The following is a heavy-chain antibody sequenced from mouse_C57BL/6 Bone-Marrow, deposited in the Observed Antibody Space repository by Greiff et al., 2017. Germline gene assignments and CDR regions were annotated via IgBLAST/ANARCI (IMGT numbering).Heavy chain of an antibody. V-gene: IGHV1-64*01. CDR3: AYDYDGAIAY. CDR2: IHPNSGST. J-gene: IGHJ4*01. Sequence: VQLQQPGAELVKPGASVKLSCKASGYTFTSYWMHWVKQRPGQGLEWIGMIHPNSGSTNYNEKFKSKATLTVAKSSSTAYMQLSSLTSEYSAVYYCAYDYDGAIAYWGQGTSVTVSS. D-gene: IGHD2-4*01. CDR1: GYTFTSYW.